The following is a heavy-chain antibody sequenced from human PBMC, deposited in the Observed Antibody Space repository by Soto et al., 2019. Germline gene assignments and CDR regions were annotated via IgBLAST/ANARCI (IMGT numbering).Heavy chain of an antibody. CDR2: IYPGDSDT. D-gene: IGHD6-6*01. J-gene: IGHJ6*02. CDR1: GYSFTSYW. Sequence: AGESLKISCKGSGYSFTSYWIGWVRQMPGKGLEWMGIIYPGDSDTRYSPSFQGQVTISADKSISTAYLQWSSLKASDTAMYYCARQGGSSSAQYYYGMDVWGQGTTVTVSS. CDR3: ARQGGSSSAQYYYGMDV. V-gene: IGHV5-51*01.